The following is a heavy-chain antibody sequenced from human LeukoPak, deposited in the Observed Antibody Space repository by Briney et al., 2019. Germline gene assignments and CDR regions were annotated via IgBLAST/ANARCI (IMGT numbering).Heavy chain of an antibody. V-gene: IGHV3-30*02. CDR2: IRYDGSNK. CDR1: GFTFSNYG. J-gene: IGHJ4*02. CDR3: ARDMVTATRPGDY. D-gene: IGHD2-21*02. Sequence: GGSLRLSCAASGFTFSNYGMHWVRQAPGKGLEWVAFIRYDGSNKYYADSVKGRFTISRDNSKNTLYLQMNSLRAEDTAVYYCARDMVTATRPGDYWGQGTLVTVSS.